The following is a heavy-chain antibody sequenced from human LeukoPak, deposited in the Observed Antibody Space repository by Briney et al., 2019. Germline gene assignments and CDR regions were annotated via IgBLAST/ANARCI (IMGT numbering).Heavy chain of an antibody. CDR2: ISSSSSTI. D-gene: IGHD3-9*01. CDR3: AGMNRPYYDILAGSSY. J-gene: IGHJ4*02. V-gene: IGHV3-48*04. CDR1: GFTFSSYS. Sequence: PGGSLRLSCAASGFTFSSYSMNWVRQAPGKGLEWVSYISSSSSTIYYADSVKGRFTISRDNAKNSLYLQMNSLRAEDTAVYYCAGMNRPYYDILAGSSYWGQGTLVTVSS.